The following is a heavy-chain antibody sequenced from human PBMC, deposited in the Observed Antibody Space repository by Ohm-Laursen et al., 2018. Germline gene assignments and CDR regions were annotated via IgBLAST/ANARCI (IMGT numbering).Heavy chain of an antibody. CDR1: GFTVSSNY. CDR3: ARGSPVAGNAFDI. J-gene: IGHJ3*02. D-gene: IGHD6-19*01. CDR2: IYSGGST. Sequence: SLRLSCTASGFTVSSNYMSWVRQAPGKGLEWVSVIYSGGSTFYPDSVKGRFTISRDNSKNTVYLQMNSLRAEDTAVYYCARGSPVAGNAFDIWGQGTMVTVSS. V-gene: IGHV3-66*01.